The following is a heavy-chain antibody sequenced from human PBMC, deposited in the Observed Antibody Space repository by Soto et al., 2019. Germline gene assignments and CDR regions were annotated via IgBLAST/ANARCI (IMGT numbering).Heavy chain of an antibody. J-gene: IGHJ4*02. V-gene: IGHV3-23*01. D-gene: IGHD6-13*01. CDR2: ISASGKST. CDR1: GFTFSNFA. CDR3: AKDVAATL. Sequence: LRLSCAASGFTFSNFALNWVRQAPGKGLEWVSTISASGKSTYYADSVRGRFTISRDNSGNMLFLQMNGLGADDAAVYYCAKDVAATLWGQGALVTVSS.